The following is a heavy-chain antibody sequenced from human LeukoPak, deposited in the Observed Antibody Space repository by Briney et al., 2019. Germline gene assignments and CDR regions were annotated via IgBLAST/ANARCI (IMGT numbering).Heavy chain of an antibody. V-gene: IGHV3-33*01. J-gene: IGHJ4*02. Sequence: PGGSLRLSCAASGFTFSSYGMHWVRQAPGKGLEWVAVIWYDGSNKYYADSVKGRFTISRDNAKNSLYLQMNSLRAEDTAVYYCARDGGYSGSYSYFDYWGQGTLVTVSS. D-gene: IGHD1-26*01. CDR3: ARDGGYSGSYSYFDY. CDR2: IWYDGSNK. CDR1: GFTFSSYG.